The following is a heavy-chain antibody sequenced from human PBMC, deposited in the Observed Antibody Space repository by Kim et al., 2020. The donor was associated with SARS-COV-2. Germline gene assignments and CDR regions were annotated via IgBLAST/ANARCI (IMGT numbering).Heavy chain of an antibody. CDR1: GGSISSSSYY. V-gene: IGHV4-39*01. Sequence: SETLSLTCTVSGGSISSSSYYWGWIRQPPGKGLEWIGSIYYSGSTYYNPSLKSQVTISVDTSKNQFSQKLSSVTAADTAVYYCARHWTSAAIQQWLRENWFDPWGQGTLVTVSS. CDR3: ARHWTSAAIQQWLRENWFDP. J-gene: IGHJ5*02. D-gene: IGHD5-18*01. CDR2: IYYSGST.